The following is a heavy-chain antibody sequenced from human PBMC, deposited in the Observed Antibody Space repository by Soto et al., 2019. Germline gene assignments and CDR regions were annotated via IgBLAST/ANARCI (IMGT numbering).Heavy chain of an antibody. D-gene: IGHD6-19*01. J-gene: IGHJ6*01. Sequence: QVQLVESGGGVVQPGRSLRLSCAASGFTFSHYGMHWVRQAPGKGLEWVAVISYDGTNKYYADSVKGRFTISRDNSKNXXYLQMNSLRAEDRAVYDCAKDGGWLPGYYYYGMDVWGQGTTVTVSS. CDR3: AKDGGWLPGYYYYGMDV. V-gene: IGHV3-30*18. CDR1: GFTFSHYG. CDR2: ISYDGTNK.